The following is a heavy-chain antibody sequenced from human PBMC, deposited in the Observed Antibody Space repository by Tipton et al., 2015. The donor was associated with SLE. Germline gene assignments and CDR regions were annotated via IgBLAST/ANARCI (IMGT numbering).Heavy chain of an antibody. D-gene: IGHD3-10*01. V-gene: IGHV3-74*01. J-gene: IGHJ4*02. CDR3: ARIHYYGSGSRDY. Sequence: SLRLSCAASGFTFNRYWMHWVRQAPGKGLMWGSRIDSDGTITNYADTVKGRLTIPRDNAKDTRYLQMNSLRAEDTAVYYCARIHYYGSGSRDYWGQGTLVTVSS. CDR2: IDSDGTIT. CDR1: GFTFNRYW.